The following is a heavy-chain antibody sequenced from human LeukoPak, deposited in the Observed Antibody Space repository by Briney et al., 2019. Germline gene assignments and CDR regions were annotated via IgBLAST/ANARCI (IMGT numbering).Heavy chain of an antibody. J-gene: IGHJ4*02. Sequence: GSLRLSCAASGFTVSSNYMSWIRQPPGKGLEWIGEINHSGSTNYNPSLKSRVTISVDTSKNQFSLKLSSVTAADTAVYYCARGPSVRDCSGGSCYSGAFDYWGQGTLVTVSS. CDR3: ARGPSVRDCSGGSCYSGAFDY. D-gene: IGHD2-15*01. CDR2: INHSGST. V-gene: IGHV4-34*01. CDR1: GFTVSSNY.